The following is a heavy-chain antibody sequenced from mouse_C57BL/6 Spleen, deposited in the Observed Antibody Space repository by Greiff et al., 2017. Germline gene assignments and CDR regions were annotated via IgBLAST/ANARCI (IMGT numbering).Heavy chain of an antibody. CDR2: IYPGDGDT. Sequence: QVQLQQSGAELVKPGASVKISCKASGYAFSSCWMNWVKQRPGKGLEWIGQIYPGDGDTNYNGKFKGKATLTADKSSSTAYMQLSSLTSEDSAVYFCARKGSGYWGQGTTLTVSS. J-gene: IGHJ2*01. CDR3: ARKGSGY. V-gene: IGHV1-80*01. D-gene: IGHD3-2*02. CDR1: GYAFSSCW.